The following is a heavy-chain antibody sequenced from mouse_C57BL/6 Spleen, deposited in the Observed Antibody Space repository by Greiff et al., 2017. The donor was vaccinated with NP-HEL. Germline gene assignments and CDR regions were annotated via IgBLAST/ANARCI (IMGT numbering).Heavy chain of an antibody. V-gene: IGHV1-76*01. Sequence: VQLVESGAELVRPGASVKLSCKASGYTFTDYYINWVKQRPGQGLEWIARIYPGSGNTYYNEKFKGKATLTAEKSSSTSYMQLSSLTSEDSAVYFCAREGNWDDYWGQGTTLTVSS. D-gene: IGHD4-1*01. CDR1: GYTFTDYY. J-gene: IGHJ2*01. CDR3: AREGNWDDY. CDR2: IYPGSGNT.